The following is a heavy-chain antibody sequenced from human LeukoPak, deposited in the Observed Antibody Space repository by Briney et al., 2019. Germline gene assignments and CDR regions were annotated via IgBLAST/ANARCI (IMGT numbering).Heavy chain of an antibody. J-gene: IGHJ6*02. CDR2: ISAYNGNT. CDR1: GYTFTSYG. D-gene: IGHD3-3*01. V-gene: IGHV1-18*01. CDR3: ARVRITIFGVVIIRDYYYGMDV. Sequence: GASVKVSCKASGYTFTSYGISWVRQAPGQGLEWMGWISAYNGNTTYAQKLQGRVTMTTDTSTSTAYMELRSLRSDDTAVYYCARVRITIFGVVIIRDYYYGMDVWGQGTTVTVSS.